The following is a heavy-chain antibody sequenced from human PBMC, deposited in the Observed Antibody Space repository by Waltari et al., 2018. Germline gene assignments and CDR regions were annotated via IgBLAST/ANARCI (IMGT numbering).Heavy chain of an antibody. D-gene: IGHD6-19*01. CDR2: VTLSGNT. Sequence: QVQLQQWGAGLLKPSETLSLSCDASGGSLSGFHWTWIRQPPGKGLEWIGDVTLSGNTNSNPSLKGRITVSLDTSRRQLSLRVTAMTAADTGVYFCARSVAGVGMEYWGQGTPVTVSS. CDR1: GGSLSGFH. V-gene: IGHV4-34*02. CDR3: ARSVAGVGMEY. J-gene: IGHJ4*02.